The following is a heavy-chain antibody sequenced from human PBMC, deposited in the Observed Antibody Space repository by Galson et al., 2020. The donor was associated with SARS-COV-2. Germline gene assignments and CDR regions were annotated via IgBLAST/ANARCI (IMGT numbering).Heavy chain of an antibody. CDR1: GYTFTSYG. V-gene: IGHV1-18*01. D-gene: IGHD5-12*01. CDR3: ARVWRIVATIPDYYYGMDV. CDR2: ISAYNGNT. Sequence: ASVKVSCKASGYTFTSYGISWVRQAPGQGLEWMGWISAYNGNTNYAQKLQGRVTMTTDTSTSTAYMELRSLRSDDTAVYYCARVWRIVATIPDYYYGMDVWGQGTTVTVSS. J-gene: IGHJ6*02.